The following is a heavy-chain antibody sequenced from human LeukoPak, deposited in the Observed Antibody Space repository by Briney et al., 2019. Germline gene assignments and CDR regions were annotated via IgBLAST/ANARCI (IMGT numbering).Heavy chain of an antibody. CDR3: ARVLLWFGELSPNWFDP. D-gene: IGHD3-10*01. J-gene: IGHJ5*02. CDR2: IYYSGST. CDR1: GGSISSYY. Sequence: SETLSLTCTVSGGSISSYYWSWIRQPPGKGLEWIGYIYYSGSTNYNPSLESRVTISVDTSKNQFSLKLSSVTAADTAVYYCARVLLWFGELSPNWFDPWGQGTLVTVSS. V-gene: IGHV4-59*08.